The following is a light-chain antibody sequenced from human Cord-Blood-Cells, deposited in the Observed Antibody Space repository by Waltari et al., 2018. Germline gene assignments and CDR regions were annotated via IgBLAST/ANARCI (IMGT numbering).Light chain of an antibody. Sequence: DIQMTQSPSSLSASVGDRVTITCRASQSISSYLHWYQQKPGKAPKLLIYAASSLQSGVPSRFSGRGSGTDFTRTISSLQPEDFATYYCQQSYSTPVTFGQGTKLEIK. CDR1: QSISSY. J-gene: IGKJ2*01. CDR2: AAS. V-gene: IGKV1-39*01. CDR3: QQSYSTPVT.